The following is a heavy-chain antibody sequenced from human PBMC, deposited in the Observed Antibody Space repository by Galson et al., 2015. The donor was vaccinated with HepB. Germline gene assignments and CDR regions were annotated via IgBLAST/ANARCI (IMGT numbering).Heavy chain of an antibody. CDR1: GFTFRNYA. Sequence: SLRLSCAASGFTFRNYAMSWVRQAPGKGLEWVSAITPSGDNTYSADSVKGRFTISRDNSKNTLFLQKTGLTADDTAIYYCARVHPGYTSGWYRQALYYFDSWGQGTRVTVSS. J-gene: IGHJ4*02. D-gene: IGHD6-19*01. CDR3: ARVHPGYTSGWYRQALYYFDS. V-gene: IGHV3-23*01. CDR2: ITPSGDNT.